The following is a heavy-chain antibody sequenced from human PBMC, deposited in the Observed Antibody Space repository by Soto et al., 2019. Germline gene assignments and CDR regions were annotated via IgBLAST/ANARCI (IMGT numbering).Heavy chain of an antibody. CDR3: ATSYGSGYRAFDY. D-gene: IGHD3-10*01. CDR2: VNPILSMS. J-gene: IGHJ4*02. V-gene: IGHV1-69*04. Sequence: QVQLVQSGAEVKRPGSSVKVSCKASGDTFSFYSINWVRQAPGLGLEWMGRVNPILSMSNYAQRFQGRVTMSADKSTSTAYMVLSGLSSEDTAVYYCATSYGSGYRAFDYWGKGALVTVSS. CDR1: GDTFSFYS.